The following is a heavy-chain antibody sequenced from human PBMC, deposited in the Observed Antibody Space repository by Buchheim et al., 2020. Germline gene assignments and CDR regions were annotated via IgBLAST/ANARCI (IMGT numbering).Heavy chain of an antibody. Sequence: QLQLQESGPGLVKPSETLSLTCIVSGGSIRSSSNYWGWIRQPPGKGLEWIGNIHYSGSTYYNPSLKSRVTISVDSSKNQFSLKLTSVTAADTAVYYRARHENYYFGMDVWGQGTT. V-gene: IGHV4-39*01. CDR2: IHYSGST. CDR3: ARHENYYFGMDV. CDR1: GGSIRSSSNY. J-gene: IGHJ6*02.